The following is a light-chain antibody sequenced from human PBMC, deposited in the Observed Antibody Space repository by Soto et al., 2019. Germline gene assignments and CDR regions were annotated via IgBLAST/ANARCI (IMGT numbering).Light chain of an antibody. CDR1: QSISSY. V-gene: IGKV1-39*01. CDR3: QQSYSRMT. J-gene: IGKJ1*01. CDR2: AAS. Sequence: DIQMTQSPSSLSASVGDGVTITCRARQSISSYVSWYQQKPGKAPKLLIYAASRLESGVPSRFSGSRSGTDFTLTISSLQPEDSATYYCQQSYSRMTCGQGTKVDIK.